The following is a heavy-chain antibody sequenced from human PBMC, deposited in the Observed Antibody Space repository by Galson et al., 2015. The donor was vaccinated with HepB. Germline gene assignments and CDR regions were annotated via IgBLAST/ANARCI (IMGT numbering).Heavy chain of an antibody. D-gene: IGHD3-16*01. CDR1: GFTFSSHA. CDR2: ILHDGGGI. V-gene: IGHV3-30*02. J-gene: IGHJ4*02. CDR3: AKDLSGAWTYVY. Sequence: SLRLSCAVSGFTFSSHAMHWVRQTPGKGLEWVAIILHDGGGIRYADSVKGRFTISRDNSKNTLSLQMDSLRVEDTALYYCAKDLSGAWTYVYWCEGTLVTVSS.